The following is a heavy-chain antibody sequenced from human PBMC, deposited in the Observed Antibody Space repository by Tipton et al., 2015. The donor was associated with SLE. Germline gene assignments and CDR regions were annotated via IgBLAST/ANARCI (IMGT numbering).Heavy chain of an antibody. J-gene: IGHJ4*02. CDR1: GGSFSGYY. CDR2: INHSGST. CDR3: ARALVGVVVPAAMAEHYFDY. D-gene: IGHD2-2*01. Sequence: TLSLTCAVYGGSFSGYYWSWIRQPPGKGLEWIGEINHSGSTNYNPSFKSRVTISVDTSKNQFSLKLSSVTAADTAVYYCARALVGVVVPAAMAEHYFDYWGQGTLVTVSS. V-gene: IGHV4-34*01.